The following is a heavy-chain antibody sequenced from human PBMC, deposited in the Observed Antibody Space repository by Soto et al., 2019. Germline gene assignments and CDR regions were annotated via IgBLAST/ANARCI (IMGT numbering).Heavy chain of an antibody. Sequence: QVQLQESGPGLVKPSQTLSLTCAISGDSVSSNSAAWNWIRQSPSRGLEWLGRTYYRSRWYNDYAVYVRSRITVNPDTSKNQFSLQLTSVTPEDTAVYYCAGTTSHQWYYMDVWGKGTTVTVSS. V-gene: IGHV6-1*01. CDR3: AGTTSHQWYYMDV. CDR1: GDSVSSNSAA. D-gene: IGHD1-7*01. CDR2: TYYRSRWYN. J-gene: IGHJ6*03.